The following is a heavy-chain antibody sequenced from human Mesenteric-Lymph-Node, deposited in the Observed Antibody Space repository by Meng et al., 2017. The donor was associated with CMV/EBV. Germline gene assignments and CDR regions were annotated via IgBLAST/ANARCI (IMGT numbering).Heavy chain of an antibody. CDR1: GFTFSDHY. D-gene: IGHD2-15*01. CDR2: ISSGGRTM. Sequence: GESLKISCAASGFTFSDHYMSWIRQAPGKGLEWVSFISSGGRTMYYADSVKGRFTISRDNAKTSLYLQMNSLRAEDTAVNYCARGLVVADAFDIWGQGTKVTVSS. CDR3: ARGLVVADAFDI. V-gene: IGHV3-11*01. J-gene: IGHJ3*02.